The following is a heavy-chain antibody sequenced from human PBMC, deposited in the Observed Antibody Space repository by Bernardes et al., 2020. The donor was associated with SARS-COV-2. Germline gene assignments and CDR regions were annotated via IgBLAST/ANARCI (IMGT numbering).Heavy chain of an antibody. J-gene: IGHJ5*02. Sequence: GESLKISCAASGFTFSSYGMHWVRQAPGKGLEWVAVIWYDGSNKYYADSVKGRFTISRDNSKNTLYLQMNSLRAEDTAVYYCARARSSSWYSSPGGAWGQGTLVTVSS. CDR3: ARARSSSWYSSPGGA. CDR2: IWYDGSNK. V-gene: IGHV3-33*01. D-gene: IGHD6-13*01. CDR1: GFTFSSYG.